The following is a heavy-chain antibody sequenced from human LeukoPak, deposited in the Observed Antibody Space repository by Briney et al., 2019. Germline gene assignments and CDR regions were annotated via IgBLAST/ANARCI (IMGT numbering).Heavy chain of an antibody. J-gene: IGHJ3*02. V-gene: IGHV3-30*18. CDR3: AKDGLGYYYDSSGRDAFDI. D-gene: IGHD3-22*01. CDR2: RSYDGSNT. CDR1: GFTFSSYG. Sequence: GGSLRLSCAASGFTFSSYGMHWVRQAPGKGLEWVAVRSYDGSNTYYADSVKGRFTISRDNSKNTLYLQMNSLRAEDTAVYYCAKDGLGYYYDSSGRDAFDIWGQGTMVTVSS.